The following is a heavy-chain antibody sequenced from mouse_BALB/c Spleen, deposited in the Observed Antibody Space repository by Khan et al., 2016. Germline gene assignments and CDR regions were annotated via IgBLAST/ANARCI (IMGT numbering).Heavy chain of an antibody. CDR3: ARSDDYDEYYAMDY. J-gene: IGHJ4*01. V-gene: IGHV1S135*01. D-gene: IGHD2-4*01. Sequence: VRLQQSGPELVKPGASVKASCKASGYAFTSYNMYWVKQSHGKSLEWIGYIDPYNGATSYNQKFKGKATLTVDRSSSTAYMHLNSLTSEDSAVYYCARSDDYDEYYAMDYWGQGTSVTVSS. CDR1: GYAFTSYN. CDR2: IDPYNGAT.